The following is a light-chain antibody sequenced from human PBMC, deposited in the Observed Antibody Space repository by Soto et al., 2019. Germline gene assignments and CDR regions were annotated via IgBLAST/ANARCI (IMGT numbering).Light chain of an antibody. CDR3: QQRYTIGT. CDR2: SAS. Sequence: DIQMTQSPSSLSASVGDRVTITCRASQSIGTSLNWYQQKPGKAPKFLIYSASSLQSGVPSRFSGTGSEKDFTLTIRSLEPEDVATYYCQQRYTIGTVGQGTKVEIK. V-gene: IGKV1-39*01. J-gene: IGKJ1*01. CDR1: QSIGTS.